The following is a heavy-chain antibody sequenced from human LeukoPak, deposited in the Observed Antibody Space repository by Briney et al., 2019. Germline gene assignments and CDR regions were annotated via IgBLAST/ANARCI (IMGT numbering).Heavy chain of an antibody. CDR1: GGSISSYY. CDR3: ARGGYYGSGSYPFDY. V-gene: IGHV4-59*01. CDR2: IYYSGST. J-gene: IGHJ4*02. Sequence: SETLSLTCTVSGGSISSYYWSWIRQPPGKGLEWIGYIYYSGSTNYNPSLKSRVTISVDTSKNQFSLKLSSVTAADTAVYYCARGGYYGSGSYPFDYWGQGTLVTVSS. D-gene: IGHD3-10*01.